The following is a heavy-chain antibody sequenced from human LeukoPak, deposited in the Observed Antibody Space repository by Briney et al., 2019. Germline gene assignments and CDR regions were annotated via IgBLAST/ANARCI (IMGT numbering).Heavy chain of an antibody. J-gene: IGHJ4*02. Sequence: GASVNVSCKASGYTFTGYYLQGVRQAPGQGREWMGWINPNSGGTHYAQKFQGRVTMTRDTSISTAYMELSRLRSDDTAVYYCARDRSSGGIGYWGQGTLVTVSS. CDR3: ARDRSSGGIGY. CDR1: GYTFTGYY. V-gene: IGHV1-2*02. CDR2: INPNSGGT. D-gene: IGHD2-15*01.